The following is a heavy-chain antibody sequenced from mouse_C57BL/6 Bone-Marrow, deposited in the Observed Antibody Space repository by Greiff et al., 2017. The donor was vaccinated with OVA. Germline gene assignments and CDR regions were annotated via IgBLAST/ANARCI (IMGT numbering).Heavy chain of an antibody. CDR1: GFTFSSYA. Sequence: EVKVVESGEGLVKPGGSLKLSCAASGFTFSSYAMSWVRQTPEKRLEWVAYISSGGDYIYYADTVKGRFTISRDNARNTLYLQMSSLKSEDTAMYYCTILSSYPYYFDYWGQGTTLTVSS. CDR2: ISSGGDYI. J-gene: IGHJ2*01. CDR3: TILSSYPYYFDY. V-gene: IGHV5-9-1*02. D-gene: IGHD1-1*01.